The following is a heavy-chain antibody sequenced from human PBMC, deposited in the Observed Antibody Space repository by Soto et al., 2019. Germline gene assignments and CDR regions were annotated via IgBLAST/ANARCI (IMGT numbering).Heavy chain of an antibody. CDR2: ISWNSGSI. V-gene: IGHV3-9*01. Sequence: PRLSCAASGFTFDYYAMHWVRQAPGKGLEWVSGISWNSGSIGYADSVKGRFTISRDNAKNSLYLQMNSLRAEDTALYYCAKDVDIVAFYYFDDWGQGTLVTVSS. CDR3: AKDVDIVAFYYFDD. CDR1: GFTFDYYA. D-gene: IGHD5-12*01. J-gene: IGHJ4*02.